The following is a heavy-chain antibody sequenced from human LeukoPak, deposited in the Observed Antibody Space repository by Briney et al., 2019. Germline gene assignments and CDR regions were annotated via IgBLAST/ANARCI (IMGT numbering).Heavy chain of an antibody. CDR1: GFTFSSYS. CDR2: ISSSSSTI. D-gene: IGHD1-14*01. CDR3: AREVWEPYYYYYYGMDV. Sequence: GGSLRLSCAASGFTFSSYSMNWVRQAPGKGLEWVSYISSSSSTIYYADSVKGRFTISRDNAKNSLYLQMNSLRAEDTAVYYCAREVWEPYYYYYYGMDVWGQGTTVTVSS. J-gene: IGHJ6*02. V-gene: IGHV3-48*01.